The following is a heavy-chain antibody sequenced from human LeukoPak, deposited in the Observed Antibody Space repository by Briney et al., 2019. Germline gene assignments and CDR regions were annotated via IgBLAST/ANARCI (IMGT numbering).Heavy chain of an antibody. V-gene: IGHV4-39*07. D-gene: IGHD1-26*01. CDR1: GDSISSSSYY. Sequence: SETLSLTCTVSGDSISSSSYYWGWIRQPPGKGLEWIGSIYYSEYTYYNPSLKSRVTISVDTSKNQFSLKLSSVTAADTAVYYCARDNRVGAVDYWGQGTLVTVSS. J-gene: IGHJ4*02. CDR2: IYYSEYT. CDR3: ARDNRVGAVDY.